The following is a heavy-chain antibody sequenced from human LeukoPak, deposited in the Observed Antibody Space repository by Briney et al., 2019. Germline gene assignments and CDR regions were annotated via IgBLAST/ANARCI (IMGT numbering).Heavy chain of an antibody. V-gene: IGHV3-30-3*01. Sequence: GRSLRLSCAASGLTFSNYAMHWVRQAPGKGLEWVTVISYDGDNKYYADSVKGRFTISRDNSKNTLYLQMNSLRAEDTAVYYCVRDRSSGVIGVSGTMVDWGQGTLVTVSS. J-gene: IGHJ4*02. D-gene: IGHD6-19*01. CDR2: ISYDGDNK. CDR1: GLTFSNYA. CDR3: VRDRSSGVIGVSGTMVD.